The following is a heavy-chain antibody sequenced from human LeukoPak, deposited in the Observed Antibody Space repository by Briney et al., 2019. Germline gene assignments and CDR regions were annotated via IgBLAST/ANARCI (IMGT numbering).Heavy chain of an antibody. CDR3: ARMRHGDYFDY. J-gene: IGHJ4*02. D-gene: IGHD4-17*01. CDR2: ISYAYSGRT. V-gene: IGHV4-61*01. Sequence: PSETLSVTCIVSGGSVSSGIYYWSWIRQPPGEGLEWLGYISYAYSGRTNYHPALKSRVTISVDTSKHQFSLKLTSVTAADTAVYYCARMRHGDYFDYWGQGTRVTVSS. CDR1: GGSVSSGIYY.